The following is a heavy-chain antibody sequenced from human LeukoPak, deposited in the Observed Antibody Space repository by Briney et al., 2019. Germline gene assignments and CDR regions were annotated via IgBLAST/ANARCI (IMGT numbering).Heavy chain of an antibody. CDR3: TRDFYGIDS. Sequence: GGSLRLSCAASGFTFSDYWMQWVRQVPGKGLVWVSHINNDGTDTTYADSVKGRFTISRDNARNTLYRQMNTLRAEDTAVYYCTRDFYGIDSWGQGTLVTVSS. D-gene: IGHD2/OR15-2a*01. CDR2: INNDGTDT. CDR1: GFTFSDYW. V-gene: IGHV3-74*03. J-gene: IGHJ4*02.